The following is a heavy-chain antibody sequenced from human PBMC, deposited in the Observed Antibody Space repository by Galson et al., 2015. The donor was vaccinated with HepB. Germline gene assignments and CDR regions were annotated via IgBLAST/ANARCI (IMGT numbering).Heavy chain of an antibody. CDR3: ARAPGRSSSWYFPHLGWFDP. D-gene: IGHD6-13*01. Sequence: SLRLSCAASGFTFSSYAMHWVRQAPGKGLEWVAVISYDGSNKYYADSVKGRFTISRDNSKNTLYLQMNSLRAEDTAVYYCARAPGRSSSWYFPHLGWFDPWGQGTLVTVSS. CDR1: GFTFSSYA. J-gene: IGHJ5*02. CDR2: ISYDGSNK. V-gene: IGHV3-30*04.